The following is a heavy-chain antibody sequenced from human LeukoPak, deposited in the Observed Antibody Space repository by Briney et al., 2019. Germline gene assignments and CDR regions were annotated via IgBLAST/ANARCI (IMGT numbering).Heavy chain of an antibody. Sequence: ASVKVSCKASGYTFTSYGISWVRQAPGQGLEWMGWISAYNGNTNYAQKLQGRVTMTTDTSTNTAYMELRSLRSDDTAVYYCARVPFWSGYQSFDYWGQGTLVTVSS. V-gene: IGHV1-18*01. CDR3: ARVPFWSGYQSFDY. CDR1: GYTFTSYG. J-gene: IGHJ4*02. D-gene: IGHD3-3*01. CDR2: ISAYNGNT.